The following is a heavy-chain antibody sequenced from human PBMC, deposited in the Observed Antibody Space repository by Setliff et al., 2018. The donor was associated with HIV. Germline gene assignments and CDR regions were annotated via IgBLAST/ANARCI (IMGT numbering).Heavy chain of an antibody. CDR1: GYTFSGYY. CDR3: ARELFTVPSREGYDY. J-gene: IGHJ4*02. Sequence: ASVKVSCKASGYTFSGYYIHWVRQAPGQGLEWMGWINPNNGDSNYPRKFRGRVTMTRDTSITTAAMELTRLTSDDTAVYYCARELFTVPSREGYDYWGQGTLVTVSS. V-gene: IGHV1-2*02. CDR2: INPNNGDS. D-gene: IGHD1-26*01.